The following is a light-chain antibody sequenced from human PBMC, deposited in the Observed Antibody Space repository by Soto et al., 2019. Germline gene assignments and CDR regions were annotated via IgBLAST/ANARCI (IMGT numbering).Light chain of an antibody. CDR3: QQYETFSGT. Sequence: DIQMTQSPSPLPASVGDRVTITCRASQSISNWLAWYQQKPGTAPKVLIYHASNLQSGVPSRFSGSGSGTEFTLTIASLQPDDVATYYCQQYETFSGTLGPGTKVDIK. J-gene: IGKJ1*01. V-gene: IGKV1-5*01. CDR2: HAS. CDR1: QSISNW.